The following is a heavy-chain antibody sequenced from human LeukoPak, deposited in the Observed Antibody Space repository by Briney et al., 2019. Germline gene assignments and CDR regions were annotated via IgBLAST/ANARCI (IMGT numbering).Heavy chain of an antibody. D-gene: IGHD3-9*01. CDR1: GFTFDDYA. Sequence: GGSLRLSCAASGFTFDDYAMNWVRQAPGKGLEWVSYISSSSSTIYYADSVKGRFTISRDNAKNSLYLQMNSLRAEDTAVYYCARARAVYYDILTGYLPDYWGQGTLVTVSS. J-gene: IGHJ4*02. CDR2: ISSSSSTI. CDR3: ARARAVYYDILTGYLPDY. V-gene: IGHV3-48*04.